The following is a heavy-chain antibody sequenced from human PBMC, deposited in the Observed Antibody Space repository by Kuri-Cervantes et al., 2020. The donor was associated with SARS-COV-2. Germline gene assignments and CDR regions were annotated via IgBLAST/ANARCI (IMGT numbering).Heavy chain of an antibody. CDR2: IYSGGST. J-gene: IGHJ4*02. D-gene: IGHD6-13*01. CDR3: AKSRWQQPSWLDY. CDR1: GFTVSSNY. Sequence: GGSLRRSCAASGFTVSSNYMSWARQAPGKGLEWVSVIYSGGSTYYADSVKGRFTISRDNSKNTLYLQMNSLRAEDTAVYYCAKSRWQQPSWLDYWGQGTLVTVSS. V-gene: IGHV3-66*01.